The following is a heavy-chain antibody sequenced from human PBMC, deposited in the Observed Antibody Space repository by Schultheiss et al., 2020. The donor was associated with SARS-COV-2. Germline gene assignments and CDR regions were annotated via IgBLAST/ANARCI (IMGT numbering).Heavy chain of an antibody. CDR2: MCYSGST. CDR3: ARDFPVRSSAYYYYYMDV. D-gene: IGHD6-6*01. CDR1: GGSISSSSYC. V-gene: IGHV4-39*02. J-gene: IGHJ6*03. Sequence: SETLSLTCTVSGGSISSSSYCWGWIRQLPGKGLEWIGSMCYSGSTYYNPSLKSRVTISVDTSKNQISLKLSSVTAADTAVYYCARDFPVRSSAYYYYYMDVWGKGTTVTVSS.